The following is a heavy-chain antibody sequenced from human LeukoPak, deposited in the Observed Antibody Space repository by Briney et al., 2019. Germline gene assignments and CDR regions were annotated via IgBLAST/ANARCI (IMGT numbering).Heavy chain of an antibody. J-gene: IGHJ4*02. CDR1: GGSISSYY. Sequence: SETLSLTSTVSGGSISSYYWSWIRQPLGKGLEWIGYIYTSGSTNYNPSLKSRVTISVDTSKNQFSLKLSSVTAADTAVYYCARAWRNRSGFDYWGQGTLVTVSS. D-gene: IGHD2/OR15-2a*01. CDR3: ARAWRNRSGFDY. CDR2: IYTSGST. V-gene: IGHV4-4*09.